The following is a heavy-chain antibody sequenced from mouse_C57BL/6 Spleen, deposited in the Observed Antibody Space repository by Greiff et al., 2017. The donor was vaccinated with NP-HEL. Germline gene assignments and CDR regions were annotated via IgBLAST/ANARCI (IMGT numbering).Heavy chain of an antibody. D-gene: IGHD1-1*01. Sequence: QVQLQQSGPELVKPGASVKLSCKASGYTFTSYDINWVKQRPGQGLEWIGWIYPRDGSTKYNEKFKGKATLTVDTSSSTAYMELHSLTSEDSAVYFCANGYYYGSSYYFDYWGQGTTLTVSS. CDR3: ANGYYYGSSYYFDY. CDR2: IYPRDGST. V-gene: IGHV1-85*01. J-gene: IGHJ2*01. CDR1: GYTFTSYD.